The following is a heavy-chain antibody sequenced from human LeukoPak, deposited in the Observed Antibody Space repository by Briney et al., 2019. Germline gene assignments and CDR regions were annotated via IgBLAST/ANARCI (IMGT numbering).Heavy chain of an antibody. V-gene: IGHV1-2*02. Sequence: ASVKVSCKASGYTFTDYYMHWVRQAPGQGLEWMGWINPNSGGTNYAQKFQGRVTMTRDTSISTAYMELSRLRSDDTAVYYCAREGPIVGATHLVDYWGQGTLVTVSS. J-gene: IGHJ4*02. CDR1: GYTFTDYY. D-gene: IGHD1-26*01. CDR3: AREGPIVGATHLVDY. CDR2: INPNSGGT.